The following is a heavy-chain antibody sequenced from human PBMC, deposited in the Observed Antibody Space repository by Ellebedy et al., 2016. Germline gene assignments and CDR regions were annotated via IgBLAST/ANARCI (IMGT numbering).Heavy chain of an antibody. CDR3: ARSVQFGFDL. J-gene: IGHJ3*01. V-gene: IGHV3-48*04. D-gene: IGHD3-10*01. CDR2: IIGNSRTI. Sequence: GESLKISCAASGFTFSSYSMNWVRQAPGKGLEWVSYIIGNSRTIYYADSVKGRFTISRDNAKNSMFLQINSLRPEDTAVYYCARSVQFGFDLWGQGTMVTVSS. CDR1: GFTFSSYS.